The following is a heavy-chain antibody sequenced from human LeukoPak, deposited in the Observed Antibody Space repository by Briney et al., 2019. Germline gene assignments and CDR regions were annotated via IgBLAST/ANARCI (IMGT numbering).Heavy chain of an antibody. V-gene: IGHV4-30-2*01. D-gene: IGHD5-12*01. CDR1: GGSISSGGYS. Sequence: SETLSLTCAVSGGSISSGGYSWSWVRQPPGEGLEWVGYIYHSGSTYYNPSLQSRVTILLDRSKNQFSLKLSSMTAADTAVYYCASGNTGYDRDSFDIWGQGTIVTVSS. J-gene: IGHJ3*02. CDR3: ASGNTGYDRDSFDI. CDR2: IYHSGST.